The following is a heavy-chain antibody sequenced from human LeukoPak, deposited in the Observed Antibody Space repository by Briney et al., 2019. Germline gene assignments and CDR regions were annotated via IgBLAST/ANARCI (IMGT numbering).Heavy chain of an antibody. CDR1: GYTFTSYG. Sequence: ASVKVSCKASGYTFTSYGISWVRQAPGQGLEWMGWISAYNGNTNYAQKLQGRVTMTTDTSTSTAYMELRSLRSDDTAVYYCARESERAYYDFWSGYPTLDYWGQGTLVTVSS. V-gene: IGHV1-18*01. CDR2: ISAYNGNT. CDR3: ARESERAYYDFWSGYPTLDY. J-gene: IGHJ4*02. D-gene: IGHD3-3*01.